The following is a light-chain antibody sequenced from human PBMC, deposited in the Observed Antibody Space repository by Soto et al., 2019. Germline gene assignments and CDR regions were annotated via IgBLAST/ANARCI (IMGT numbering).Light chain of an antibody. CDR2: SSN. Sequence: QAVVTQPPSASATPGQRVTISCSGSNSNIGVNPVNWYQQLPGTAPKFLIYSSNQRPSGVPDRFSGSKSGTSASLAISGLLSEDEADYYCATWDDNLNGPVFGGGIKVTVL. CDR3: ATWDDNLNGPV. J-gene: IGLJ3*02. CDR1: NSNIGVNP. V-gene: IGLV1-44*01.